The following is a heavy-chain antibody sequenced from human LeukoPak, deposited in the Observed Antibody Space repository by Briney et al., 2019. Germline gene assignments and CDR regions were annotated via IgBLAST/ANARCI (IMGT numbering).Heavy chain of an antibody. D-gene: IGHD3-9*01. CDR1: GFTFSDYY. CDR3: AKLDILTGYSLFDY. V-gene: IGHV3-23*01. J-gene: IGHJ4*02. CDR2: ISGSGGST. Sequence: GGSLRLSCAASGFTFSDYYMSWIRQAPGKGLEWVSAISGSGGSTYYADSVKGRFTISRDNSKNTLYLQMNSLRAEDTAVYYCAKLDILTGYSLFDYWGQGTLVTVSS.